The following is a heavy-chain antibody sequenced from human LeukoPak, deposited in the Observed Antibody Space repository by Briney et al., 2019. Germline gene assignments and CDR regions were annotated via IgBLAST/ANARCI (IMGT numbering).Heavy chain of an antibody. CDR3: ARGYYCDS. Sequence: SETLSLTCTVSDGSISYFYWSWIRQPPGKGLEWIGYIYYSGNTPYNPSLKSRVTISVDTSKNQFSLQLSSVTPEDTAVYYCARGYYCDSWGQGTLVTVSS. J-gene: IGHJ4*02. V-gene: IGHV4-59*12. CDR2: IYYSGNT. CDR1: DGSISYFY.